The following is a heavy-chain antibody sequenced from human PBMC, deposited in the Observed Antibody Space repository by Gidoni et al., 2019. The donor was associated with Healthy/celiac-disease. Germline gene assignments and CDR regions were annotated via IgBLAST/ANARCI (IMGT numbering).Heavy chain of an antibody. CDR2: IIPILGIA. J-gene: IGHJ3*02. CDR3: ARDVVVVAGKNAFDI. D-gene: IGHD2-15*01. Sequence: QVQLVQSGAEVKKPGSSVKVSCKASGGTFSSYTISWVRQAPGQGLEWMGRIIPILGIANYAQKFQGRVTITADKSTSTAYMELSSLRSEDTAVYYCARDVVVVAGKNAFDIWGQGTMVTVSS. V-gene: IGHV1-69*08. CDR1: GGTFSSYT.